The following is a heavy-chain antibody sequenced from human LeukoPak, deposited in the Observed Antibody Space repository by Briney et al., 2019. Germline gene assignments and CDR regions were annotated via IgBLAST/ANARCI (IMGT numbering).Heavy chain of an antibody. Sequence: SQTLSLTCTVSGGSISGGGYYWSWIRQHPGKGLEWIGYIYYSGSTYYNPSLKSRVTISVDTSKNQFSLKLSSVTAADTAVYYCAREASSSSSYYYYGMDVWGQGTTVTVSS. V-gene: IGHV4-31*03. CDR3: AREASSSSSYYYYGMDV. J-gene: IGHJ6*02. CDR1: GGSISGGGYY. D-gene: IGHD6-6*01. CDR2: IYYSGST.